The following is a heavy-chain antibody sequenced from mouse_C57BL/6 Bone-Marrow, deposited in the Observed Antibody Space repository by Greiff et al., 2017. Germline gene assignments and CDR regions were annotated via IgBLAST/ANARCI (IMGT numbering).Heavy chain of an antibody. CDR2: IYPGSGST. Sequence: VPLQQPGAELVKPGASVKMSCKASGYTFTSYWITWVKQRPGQGLEWIGDIYPGSGSTNYNEKFKSKATLTVDTSSSTAYMQLSSLTSEDSAVYYCARSITCYAMDYWGQGTSVTVSS. D-gene: IGHD1-1*01. CDR1: GYTFTSYW. J-gene: IGHJ4*01. CDR3: ARSITCYAMDY. V-gene: IGHV1-55*01.